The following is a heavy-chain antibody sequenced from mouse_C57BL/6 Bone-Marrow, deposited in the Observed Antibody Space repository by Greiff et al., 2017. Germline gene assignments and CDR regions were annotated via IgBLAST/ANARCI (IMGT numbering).Heavy chain of an antibody. CDR2: IYPRSGNT. J-gene: IGHJ2*01. CDR1: GYTFTSYG. V-gene: IGHV1-81*01. D-gene: IGHD1-1*01. CDR3: ARRGYYYGRFDD. Sequence: VQLQESGAELARPGASVKLSCKASGYTFTSYGISWVKQRTGQGLEWIGEIYPRSGNTYYNEKFKGKATLTADKSSSTAYMELRSLTSEDSAVYFGARRGYYYGRFDDWGQGTTLTVSS.